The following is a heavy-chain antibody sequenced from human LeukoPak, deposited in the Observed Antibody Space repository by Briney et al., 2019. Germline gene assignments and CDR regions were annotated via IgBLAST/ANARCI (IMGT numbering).Heavy chain of an antibody. CDR1: GGSFGGYY. V-gene: IGHV4-34*01. D-gene: IGHD6-6*01. CDR2: INQSGST. Sequence: SETLSLTCAVYGGSFGGYYWNWIRQPLGRGLEWIGEINQSGSTNYNPSLKSRVTISVDTSKNQFSLRLSSVTAADTAVYYCARASAYSSSSGVNLWGQGTLVTVSS. CDR3: ARASAYSSSSGVNL. J-gene: IGHJ5*02.